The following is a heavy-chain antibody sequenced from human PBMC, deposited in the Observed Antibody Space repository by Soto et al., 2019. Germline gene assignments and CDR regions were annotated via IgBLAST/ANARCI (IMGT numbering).Heavy chain of an antibody. J-gene: IGHJ3*02. CDR1: GGSFSGYY. Sequence: ASETLSLTCAVYGGSFSGYYWSWIRQPPGKGLEWIGEINHSGSTNYNPSLKSRVTISVDTSKNQFSLKLSSVTAADTAVYYCARGKYYDILTGPTGRAFDIWGQGTMVTVSS. CDR3: ARGKYYDILTGPTGRAFDI. CDR2: INHSGST. V-gene: IGHV4-34*01. D-gene: IGHD3-9*01.